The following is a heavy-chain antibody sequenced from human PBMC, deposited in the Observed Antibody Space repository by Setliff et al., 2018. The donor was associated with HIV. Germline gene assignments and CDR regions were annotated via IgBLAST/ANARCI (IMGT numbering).Heavy chain of an antibody. CDR2: IIPIFGTA. V-gene: IGHV1-69*05. CDR3: ASDYYDSSGYPQGAFDI. D-gene: IGHD3-22*01. Sequence: SVKVSCKASGGTFSSYAISWVRQAPGQGLEWMGGIIPIFGTANYAQKFQGRVTITTDESTSKDYMELSSLRSEDTAVYYCASDYYDSSGYPQGAFDIWGQGTMVTVSS. CDR1: GGTFSSYA. J-gene: IGHJ3*02.